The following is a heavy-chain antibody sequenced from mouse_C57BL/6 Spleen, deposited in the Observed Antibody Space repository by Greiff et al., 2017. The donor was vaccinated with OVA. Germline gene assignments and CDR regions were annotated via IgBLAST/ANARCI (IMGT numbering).Heavy chain of an antibody. D-gene: IGHD4-1*01. V-gene: IGHV10-1*01. CDR3: VRTSSNWDDYAMDY. Sequence: DVKLVESGGGLVQPKGSLKLSCAASGFSFNTYAMNWVRQAPGKGLEWVARIRSKSNNYATYYADSVKDRFTISRDDSESMLYLQMNNLKTEDTAMYYCVRTSSNWDDYAMDYWGQGTSVTVSS. CDR2: IRSKSNNYAT. J-gene: IGHJ4*01. CDR1: GFSFNTYA.